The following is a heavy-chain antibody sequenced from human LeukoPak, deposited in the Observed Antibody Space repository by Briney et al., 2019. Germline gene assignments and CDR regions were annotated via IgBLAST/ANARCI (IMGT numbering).Heavy chain of an antibody. D-gene: IGHD2-15*01. CDR1: GGSFSGYY. CDR2: INHSGST. Sequence: SETLSLTCAVYGGSFSGYYWSWIRQPPGKGLEWIGEINHSGSTNYNPSLKSRVTISVDTSKNQFSLKLSSVTAADTAVYYCARGPRRAGYCSGGSCYLVSTEFNPWGQGTLVTVSS. J-gene: IGHJ5*02. CDR3: ARGPRRAGYCSGGSCYLVSTEFNP. V-gene: IGHV4-34*01.